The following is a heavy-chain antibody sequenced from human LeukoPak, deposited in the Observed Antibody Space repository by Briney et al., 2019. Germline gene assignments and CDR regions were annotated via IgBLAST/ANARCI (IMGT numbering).Heavy chain of an antibody. CDR1: GFTFSNYW. D-gene: IGHD1-1*01. V-gene: IGHV3-74*01. Sequence: PGGSLRLSCGASGFTFSNYWMHWVRQAPGKGLVWVSRINSDGSSSSYADSVKGRLTTSRDNAKNTVYLQMDSLRAEDTAVYYCTRDFYGIDYWGQGTLVTVSS. CDR2: INSDGSSS. CDR3: TRDFYGIDY. J-gene: IGHJ4*02.